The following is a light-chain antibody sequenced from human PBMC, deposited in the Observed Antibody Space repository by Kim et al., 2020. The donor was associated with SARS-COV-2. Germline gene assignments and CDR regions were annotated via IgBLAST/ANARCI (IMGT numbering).Light chain of an antibody. CDR1: QSIGTL. Sequence: DIQMTQSPSSLAASVGDRVTIACRASQSIGTLLNWYQQRPGKAPKLLIYAASSLQSGVPSRFSGSGSGTDFTLTISSLQPEDFATYYCQQSHSTPWLTFGGGTKVDIK. J-gene: IGKJ4*01. V-gene: IGKV1-39*01. CDR3: QQSHSTPWLT. CDR2: AAS.